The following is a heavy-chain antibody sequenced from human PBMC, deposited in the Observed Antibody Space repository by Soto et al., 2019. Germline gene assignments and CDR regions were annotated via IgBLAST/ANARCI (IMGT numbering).Heavy chain of an antibody. CDR2: IDPSDSYT. CDR1: GYSFTSYW. CDR3: ARHGMVVNDYYYYGMDV. Sequence: PGESLKISCKGSGYSFTSYWISWVRQMPGKGLEWMGRIDPSDSYTNYSPSFQGHVTISADKSISTAYLQWSSLKASDTAMYYCARHGMVVNDYYYYGMDVWGQGTTVTVSS. V-gene: IGHV5-10-1*01. J-gene: IGHJ6*02. D-gene: IGHD2-15*01.